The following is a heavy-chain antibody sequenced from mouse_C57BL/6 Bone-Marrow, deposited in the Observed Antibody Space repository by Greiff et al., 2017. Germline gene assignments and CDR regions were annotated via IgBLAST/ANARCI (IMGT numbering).Heavy chain of an antibody. Sequence: VQLQQPGAELVMPGASVKLSCKASGYTFTSYWMHWVKQRPGQGLEWIGEIDPSDSYTNYNQKFKGQSTLTVDKSSSTAYRQLSSLTSEDSAVYYCAREREDSSGYYYAMDYWGQGTSVTVSS. D-gene: IGHD3-2*02. CDR1: GYTFTSYW. CDR2: IDPSDSYT. V-gene: IGHV1-69*01. CDR3: AREREDSSGYYYAMDY. J-gene: IGHJ4*01.